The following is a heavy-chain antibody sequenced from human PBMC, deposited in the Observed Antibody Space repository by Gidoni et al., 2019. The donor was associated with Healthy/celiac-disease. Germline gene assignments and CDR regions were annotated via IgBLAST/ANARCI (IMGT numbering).Heavy chain of an antibody. J-gene: IGHJ5*02. D-gene: IGHD3-22*01. CDR2: ISYDGRNK. CDR3: ARSEDYYDSSGYYYH. Sequence: QVQLVESGGGVVQPGRSLRLSCAASGFTFRSYAMHWVRQAPGKGLEWVAVISYDGRNKYYADSVKGRFTISRDNSKNTLYLQMNSLRAEDTAVYYCARSEDYYDSSGYYYHWGQGTLVTVSS. CDR1: GFTFRSYA. V-gene: IGHV3-30*04.